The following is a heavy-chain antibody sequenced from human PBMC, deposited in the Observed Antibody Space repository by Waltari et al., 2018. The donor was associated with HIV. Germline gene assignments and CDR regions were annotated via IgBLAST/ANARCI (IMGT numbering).Heavy chain of an antibody. V-gene: IGHV3-23*01. J-gene: IGHJ5*02. CDR3: TKDPVTAVGNINWFDP. D-gene: IGHD6-13*01. CDR2: ISGSGDNR. CDR1: GFCFGIYT. Sequence: EVQLLESGVGLVQQGGSMRLSCSDSGFCFGIYTTNWVRQAPGKGLEWVSGISGSGDNRYYADSVKGRFTISRDNSKNKVFLQMKSLRPEDTAFYYCTKDPVTAVGNINWFDPWGQGTLVTVSS.